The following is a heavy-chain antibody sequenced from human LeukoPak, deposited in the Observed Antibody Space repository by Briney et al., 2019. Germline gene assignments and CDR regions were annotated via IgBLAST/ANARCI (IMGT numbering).Heavy chain of an antibody. CDR1: GYTFTGYY. J-gene: IGHJ4*02. D-gene: IGHD1-26*01. CDR3: ARSRSSGSYPDY. Sequence: GASVKVSCKASGYTFTGYYIHWVGPAPGQGLEWMGWINPDSGGSNFAQKFQGRVTMTGDTSINTAYMELSKLRSDDTAVYYCARSRSSGSYPDYWGQGALVSVCS. V-gene: IGHV1-2*02. CDR2: INPDSGGS.